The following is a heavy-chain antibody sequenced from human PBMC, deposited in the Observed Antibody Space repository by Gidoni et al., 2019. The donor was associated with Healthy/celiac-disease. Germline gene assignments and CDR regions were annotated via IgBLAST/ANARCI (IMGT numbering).Heavy chain of an antibody. CDR2: IYYSGST. V-gene: IGHV4-31*03. J-gene: IGHJ3*02. CDR3: ARFQREYSGSYSPRPGAFDI. CDR1: GGSISSGGYY. Sequence: QVQLQESGPGLVKPSQTLSLTCTVSGGSISSGGYYWSWIRQHPGKGLEWIGYIYYSGSTYYNPSLKSRVTISVDTSKNQFSLKLSSVTAADTAVYYCARFQREYSGSYSPRPGAFDIWGQGTMVTVSS. D-gene: IGHD1-26*01.